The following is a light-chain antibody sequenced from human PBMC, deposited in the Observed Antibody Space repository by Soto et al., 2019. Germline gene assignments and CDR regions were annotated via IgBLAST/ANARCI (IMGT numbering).Light chain of an antibody. Sequence: TQSPSAGAASAVDRVTITCQASQFLSSYLAWYQQIPGQPPRLLIYDSTNRAAGIPARFSGSRSGTDFTLTISSVEPEDFAMYYCHQRNPFGQGTRLEIK. J-gene: IGKJ5*01. CDR2: DST. V-gene: IGKV3-11*01. CDR1: QFLSSY. CDR3: HQRNP.